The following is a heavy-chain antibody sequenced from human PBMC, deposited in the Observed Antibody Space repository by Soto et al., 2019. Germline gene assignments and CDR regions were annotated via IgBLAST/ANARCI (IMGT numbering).Heavy chain of an antibody. CDR1: GYTFTNYA. CDR2: ISGYNGNT. D-gene: IGHD3-10*01. CDR3: ARSGFYGSGSRPYYFDS. J-gene: IGHJ4*02. V-gene: IGHV1-18*01. Sequence: QVHLVQSGAEVKKPGASVKVSCKASGYTFTNYAIAWVRQAPGQGLEWMGWISGYNGNTNNAQKLQGRVTMTTDTSTSTAYMELRSLRSDDTAGYYCARSGFYGSGSRPYYFDSWGQGTLVSVSS.